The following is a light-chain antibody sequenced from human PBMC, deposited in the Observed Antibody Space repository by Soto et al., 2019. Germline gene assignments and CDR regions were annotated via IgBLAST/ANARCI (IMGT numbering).Light chain of an antibody. CDR3: QQYGSSPPWT. Sequence: EIVLTQSPGTRSLSPGERATLSCRASQSVSSSYLAWYQQKPGQAPRLLIYGASSRATGIPDRFSGSGSGTDVTLTISRLEPEDFAVYYCQQYGSSPPWTFGQVTKLEIK. J-gene: IGKJ1*01. V-gene: IGKV3-20*01. CDR2: GAS. CDR1: QSVSSSY.